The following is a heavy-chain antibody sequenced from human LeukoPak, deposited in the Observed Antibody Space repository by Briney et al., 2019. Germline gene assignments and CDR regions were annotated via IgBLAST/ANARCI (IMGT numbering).Heavy chain of an antibody. V-gene: IGHV4-31*03. CDR1: GGSISSGGYY. Sequence: PSETLSLTCTVSGGSISSGGYYWSWIRQHPGKGLEWIGYIYYSGSTYYNPSLKSRVTISVDTSKSQFSLKLSSVTAADTAVYYCARVAYSSSIVKPWGQGTLVTVSS. J-gene: IGHJ5*02. CDR3: ARVAYSSSIVKP. CDR2: IYYSGST. D-gene: IGHD6-6*01.